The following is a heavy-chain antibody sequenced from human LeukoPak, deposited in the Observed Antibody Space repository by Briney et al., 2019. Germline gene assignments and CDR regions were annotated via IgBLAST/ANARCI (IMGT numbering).Heavy chain of an antibody. CDR3: AKLPKGGVVRRLSYYGMDV. D-gene: IGHD3-3*01. J-gene: IGHJ6*02. V-gene: IGHV3-30*18. Sequence: GRSLRLSCAASGFTFSSYGMHWVRQAPGKGLEWVAVISYDGSNKYYADSVKGRFTISRDNSKNTLYLQMNSLRAEDTAVYYCAKLPKGGVVRRLSYYGMDVWGQGTTVTVSS. CDR1: GFTFSSYG. CDR2: ISYDGSNK.